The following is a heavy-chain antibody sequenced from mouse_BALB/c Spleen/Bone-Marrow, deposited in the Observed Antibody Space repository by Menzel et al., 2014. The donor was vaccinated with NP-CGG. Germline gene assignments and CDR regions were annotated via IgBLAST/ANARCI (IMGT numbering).Heavy chain of an antibody. V-gene: IGHV5-17*02. CDR1: GFTFSSFG. CDR3: AREYGNCWFAY. CDR2: ISSGSSTI. D-gene: IGHD2-10*02. J-gene: IGHJ3*01. Sequence: VESGGGLVQPGGSRKLSCAASGFTFSSFGMHWVRQAPEKGLEWVAYISSGSSTIYYADTVRGRFTISRDNPKNTLFLQMTSLRSEDTAMYYCAREYGNCWFAYWGQGTLVTVSA.